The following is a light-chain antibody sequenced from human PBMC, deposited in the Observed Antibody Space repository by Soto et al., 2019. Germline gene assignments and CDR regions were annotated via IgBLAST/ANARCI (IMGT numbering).Light chain of an antibody. Sequence: EIVMTQSPATLSVSPGDRATLFCRASHSVSSSLAWYQQKPGQAPRLLIHGASTRATGIPARFSGSGSGTEFTLTISSLQSEDFAVYYCQQYSDWRPQFGQGTKVEIK. CDR2: GAS. CDR3: QQYSDWRPQ. J-gene: IGKJ1*01. CDR1: HSVSSS. V-gene: IGKV3-15*01.